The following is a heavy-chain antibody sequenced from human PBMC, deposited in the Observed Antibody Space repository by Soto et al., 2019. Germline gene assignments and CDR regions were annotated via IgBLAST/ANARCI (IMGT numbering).Heavy chain of an antibody. D-gene: IGHD2-2*01. V-gene: IGHV1-69*13. J-gene: IGHJ4*02. CDR1: GGIFKNFD. CDR2: IIPLFNAT. CDR3: ASNAERNAQKFDF. Sequence: SVKVSCKTSGGIFKNFDIGWVRQSPGQGLEWMGEIIPLFNATNYAQKFRGRVTVTADESTRTAYMELTRLTYDDTAVYFCASNAERNAQKFDFWGQGTLVTVSS.